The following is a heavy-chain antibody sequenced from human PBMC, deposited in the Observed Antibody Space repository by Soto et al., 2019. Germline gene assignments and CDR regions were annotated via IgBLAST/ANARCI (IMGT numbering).Heavy chain of an antibody. CDR2: INPNSGGT. V-gene: IGHV1-2*02. D-gene: IGHD6-13*01. CDR1: GYTFTGYY. CDR3: AREFDALAAASHYYYYGMDV. Sequence: ASVKVSCKASGYTFTGYYMHWVRQAPGQGLEWMGWINPNSGGTNYAQKFQGRVTMTRDTSISTAYMELSRLRSDDTAVYYCAREFDALAAASHYYYYGMDVWGQGTTVTVSS. J-gene: IGHJ6*02.